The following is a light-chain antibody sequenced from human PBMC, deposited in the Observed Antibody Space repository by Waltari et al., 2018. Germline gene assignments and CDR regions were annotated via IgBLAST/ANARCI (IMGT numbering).Light chain of an antibody. CDR2: NAS. J-gene: IGKJ1*01. V-gene: IGKV1-5*03. Sequence: DIQMTQSPSTLSASVGDRVTSNCRASQRITSWLAWYQQIPGKTPKLLSYNASTLESGVPSRFSCTGFGPELTVTISSLQPDEFATSHCQAYNSYPWTFGPGTKVE. CDR3: QAYNSYPWT. CDR1: QRITSW.